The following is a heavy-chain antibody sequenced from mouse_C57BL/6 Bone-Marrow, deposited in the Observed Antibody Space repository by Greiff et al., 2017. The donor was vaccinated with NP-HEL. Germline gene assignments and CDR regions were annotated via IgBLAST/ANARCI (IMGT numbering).Heavy chain of an antibody. CDR3: ARRYYYGSSFDY. CDR1: GYTFTSYG. J-gene: IGHJ2*01. Sequence: QVQLQQSGAELARPGASVKLSCKASGYTFTSYGISWVKQRTGQGLEWIGEIYPSSGNTYYNEKFKGKATLTVDKSSSTAYMQLRSLTSEDSAVDFCARRYYYGSSFDYWGQGTTLTVSS. CDR2: IYPSSGNT. D-gene: IGHD1-1*01. V-gene: IGHV1-81*01.